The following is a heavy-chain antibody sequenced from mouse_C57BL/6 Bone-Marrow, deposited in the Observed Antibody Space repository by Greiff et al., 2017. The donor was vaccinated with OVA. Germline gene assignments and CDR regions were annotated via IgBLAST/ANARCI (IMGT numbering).Heavy chain of an antibody. Sequence: VKLMESGAELVKPGASVKMSCKASGYTFTTYPIEWMKQNHGKSLEWIGNFPPYNDDTKYNEKFKGKATLTVEKSSSTVYLELSRLTSYDSAVYYCARPGDYDGDWFAYWGQGTLVTVSA. CDR1: GYTFTTYP. V-gene: IGHV1-47*01. CDR3: ARPGDYDGDWFAY. J-gene: IGHJ3*01. D-gene: IGHD2-4*01. CDR2: FPPYNDDT.